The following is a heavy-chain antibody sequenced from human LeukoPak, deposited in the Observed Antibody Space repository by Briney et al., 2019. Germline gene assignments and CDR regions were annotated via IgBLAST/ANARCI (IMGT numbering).Heavy chain of an antibody. CDR3: ARADTGLATAYYFDY. Sequence: GGSLRLSCAACGFTFSSYAMHWVRQAPGKGLQWVAVISYDGSSKYYVDSVKGRFTISRDNSKNTLYLQMNSLRVEDTAMYYCARADTGLATAYYFDYWGQGTPVTVSS. V-gene: IGHV3-30*04. CDR2: ISYDGSSK. J-gene: IGHJ4*02. CDR1: GFTFSSYA. D-gene: IGHD6-13*01.